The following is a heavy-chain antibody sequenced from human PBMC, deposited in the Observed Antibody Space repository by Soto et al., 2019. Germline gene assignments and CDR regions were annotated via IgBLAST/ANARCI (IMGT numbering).Heavy chain of an antibody. CDR3: AKGFYYDSSTSGYFQH. D-gene: IGHD3-22*01. CDR2: ISWNSGSI. V-gene: IGHV3-9*01. Sequence: SLRLSCAASGFTFDDYAMHWVRQAPGKGLEWVSGISWNSGSIGYADSVKGRFTISRDNAKNSLYLQMNSLRAEDTALYYCAKGFYYDSSTSGYFQHWGQGT. CDR1: GFTFDDYA. J-gene: IGHJ1*01.